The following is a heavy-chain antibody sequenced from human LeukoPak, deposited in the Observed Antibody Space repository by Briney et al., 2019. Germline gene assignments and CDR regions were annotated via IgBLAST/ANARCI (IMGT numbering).Heavy chain of an antibody. D-gene: IGHD1-1*01. J-gene: IGHJ4*02. CDR3: ARGPWNPARFDY. CDR1: GGTFSSSA. V-gene: IGHV1-69*04. Sequence: SVKVSCKASGGTFSSSAINWVRQAPGQGLEWMGRIIPMLGIPNYAQNFQGRVTITADKFAGIAYMELSSLRSEDTAVYYCARGPWNPARFDYWGQGTLVTVSS. CDR2: IIPMLGIP.